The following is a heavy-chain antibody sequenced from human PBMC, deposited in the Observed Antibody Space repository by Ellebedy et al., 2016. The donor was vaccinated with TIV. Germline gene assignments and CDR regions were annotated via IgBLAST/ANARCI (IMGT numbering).Heavy chain of an antibody. CDR1: GFTFSSYA. V-gene: IGHV3-23*01. D-gene: IGHD3-16*02. Sequence: PGGSLRLSCAASGFTFSSYAMSWVRQAPGKGLEWVSAITGSGVRTLYADSVRGRFTISRDNSKKTLFLQMNSVSAEDTAIYYCATPPQLAPTIVKWGQGTLVTVSS. J-gene: IGHJ4*02. CDR3: ATPPQLAPTIVK. CDR2: ITGSGVRT.